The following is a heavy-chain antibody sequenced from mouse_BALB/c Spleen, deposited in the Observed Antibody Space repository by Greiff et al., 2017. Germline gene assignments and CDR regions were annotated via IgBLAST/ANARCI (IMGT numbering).Heavy chain of an antibody. CDR3: AREANWAVDY. D-gene: IGHD4-1*01. V-gene: IGHV14-3*02. CDR2: IDPANGNT. Sequence: EVKVVESGAELVKPGASVKLSCTASGFNIKDTYMHWVKQRPEQGLEWIGRIDPANGNTKYDPKFQGKATITADTSSNTAYLQLSSLTSEDTAVYYCAREANWAVDYWGQGTTLTVSS. CDR1: GFNIKDTY. J-gene: IGHJ2*01.